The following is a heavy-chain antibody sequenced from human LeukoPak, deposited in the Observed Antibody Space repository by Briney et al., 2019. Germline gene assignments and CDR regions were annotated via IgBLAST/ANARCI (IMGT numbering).Heavy chain of an antibody. J-gene: IGHJ5*02. CDR1: GGSFSDYY. CDR2: INHSGST. CDR3: ARDRRGGTKMTRGFDP. V-gene: IGHV4-34*01. Sequence: SETLSLTCAVYGGSFSDYYWTWIRQPPGKGLEWIGEINHSGSTNYNPSLKSRLTISADTSKNQFSMGLNSVTAADTAVYYCARDRRGGTKMTRGFDPWGQGTLVTVSS. D-gene: IGHD5-24*01.